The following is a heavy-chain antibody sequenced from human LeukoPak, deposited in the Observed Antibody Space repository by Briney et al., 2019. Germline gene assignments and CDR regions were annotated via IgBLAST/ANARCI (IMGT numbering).Heavy chain of an antibody. Sequence: PGGSLRLSCAASGFTFSSYAMHWVRQAPGKGLEWVAVISYDGSNKYYADSVKGRFTISKDNAKNTLYLQMNSLRAEDTAVYYCARGGVTTAITHYYYGMDVWGQGTTVTVSS. CDR1: GFTFSSYA. CDR2: ISYDGSNK. CDR3: ARGGVTTAITHYYYGMDV. V-gene: IGHV3-30*04. J-gene: IGHJ6*02. D-gene: IGHD4-11*01.